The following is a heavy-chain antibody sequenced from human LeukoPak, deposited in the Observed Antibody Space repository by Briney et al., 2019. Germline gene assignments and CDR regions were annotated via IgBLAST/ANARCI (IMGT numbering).Heavy chain of an antibody. CDR3: TREDSWRVDV. CDR1: GFPFSIYY. V-gene: IGHV3-7*01. CDR2: IKPDGSEH. D-gene: IGHD3-3*01. Sequence: GGSLRLSCAASGFPFSIYYMTWVRQAPGKGLEWVAKIKPDGSEHYYVDSVKGRFTFSRDNARNSLYLQMNNLRAEDSAVYYRTREDSWRVDVWGQGTTVTVSS. J-gene: IGHJ6*02.